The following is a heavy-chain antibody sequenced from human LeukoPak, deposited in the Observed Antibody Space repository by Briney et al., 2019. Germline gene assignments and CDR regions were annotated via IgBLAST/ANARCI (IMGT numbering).Heavy chain of an antibody. D-gene: IGHD5-18*01. CDR3: ARDSRGYSYGLGYYMDV. CDR2: ISSSSSTI. J-gene: IGHJ6*03. CDR1: GFNFSTYN. V-gene: IGHV3-48*01. Sequence: GGSLRLACAASGFNFSTYNMNWVRQAPGKGLEWVSYISSSSSTILYADSVKGRFTISRDNAKNSLYLEMNSLRAEDTALYYCARDSRGYSYGLGYYMDVWGKGTTVTVSS.